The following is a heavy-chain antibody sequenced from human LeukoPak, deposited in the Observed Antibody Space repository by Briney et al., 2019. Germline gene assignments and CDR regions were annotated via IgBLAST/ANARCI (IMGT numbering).Heavy chain of an antibody. D-gene: IGHD3-22*01. J-gene: IGHJ5*01. V-gene: IGHV3-23*01. CDR3: AKGDYYDFDS. CDR2: ISSSGGGT. Sequence: GGSLRLSCAAPRFTFSSYAMTWVRQAPGKGLEWVSRISSSGGGTHYADSVKGRFTISRDNSKNTLYLQMNSLRAEDTAVYYCAKGDYYDFDSWGQGTLVTVSS. CDR1: RFTFSSYA.